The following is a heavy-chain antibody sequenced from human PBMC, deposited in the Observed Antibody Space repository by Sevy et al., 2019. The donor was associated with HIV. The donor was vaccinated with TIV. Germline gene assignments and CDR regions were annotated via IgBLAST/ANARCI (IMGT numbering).Heavy chain of an antibody. Sequence: GGSLRLSCVGSGFTFRNFGVHWLRQAPGKGLEWLSVVSYDGSSKYYLDSVKGRFIVSRDNSKNTLYLQMNSLRTEDTAVYYCARGGSEDYYYYGVDVWGEGTTVTVSS. D-gene: IGHD3-10*01. V-gene: IGHV3-30*03. CDR2: VSYDGSSK. CDR3: ARGGSEDYYYYGVDV. CDR1: GFTFRNFG. J-gene: IGHJ6*04.